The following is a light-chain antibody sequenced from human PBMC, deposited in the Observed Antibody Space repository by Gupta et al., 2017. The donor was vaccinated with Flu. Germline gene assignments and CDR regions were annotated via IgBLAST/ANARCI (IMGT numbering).Light chain of an antibody. Sequence: QSMLTQPPSASGPPGQRVTISCSGGSSDIGTSNVNWYQHLPGTAPNLLIHVKEQRPSGVPDRFSASESGSSASLAMTRLRSEDEADYDYSSFSGDLNRTNSVFGGGTKFTVL. J-gene: IGLJ3*02. CDR3: SSFSGDLNRTNSV. CDR1: SSDIGTSN. CDR2: VKE. V-gene: IGLV1-44*01.